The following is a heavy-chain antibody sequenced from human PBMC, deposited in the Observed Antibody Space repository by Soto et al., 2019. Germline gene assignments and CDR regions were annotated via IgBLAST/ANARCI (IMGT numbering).Heavy chain of an antibody. Sequence: PSETLSLTCAVSGGSISSSSWWSWVRQPPGKGLEWIGYIYYSGSTYYNPSLKSRVTISVDTSKNQFSLKLSSVTAADTAVYYWARDARDYGDYSYFDYWGQGTLVTVSS. CDR1: GGSISSSSW. CDR2: IYYSGST. J-gene: IGHJ4*02. CDR3: ARDARDYGDYSYFDY. D-gene: IGHD4-17*01. V-gene: IGHV4-4*02.